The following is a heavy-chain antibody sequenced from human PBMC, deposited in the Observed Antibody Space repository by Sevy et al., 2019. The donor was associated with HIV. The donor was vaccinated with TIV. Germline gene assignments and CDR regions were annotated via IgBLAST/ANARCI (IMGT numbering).Heavy chain of an antibody. CDR3: AQGPPFVVVPAAMPQSSVIDP. J-gene: IGHJ5*02. V-gene: IGHV3-30*18. CDR2: ISYDGSNK. Sequence: GGSLRLSCAASGFTFSSYGMHWVRQAPGKGLEWVAVISYDGSNKWYADSVKGRFTISRDNSKNTLYLQMNSLRAEDTAVYYCAQGPPFVVVPAAMPQSSVIDPWGQGTLVTVSS. D-gene: IGHD2-2*01. CDR1: GFTFSSYG.